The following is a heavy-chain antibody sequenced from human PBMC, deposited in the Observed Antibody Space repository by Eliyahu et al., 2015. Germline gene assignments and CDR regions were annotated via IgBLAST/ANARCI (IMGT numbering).Heavy chain of an antibody. J-gene: IGHJ3*02. V-gene: IGHV1-2*02. Sequence: QAQLVQSGAEXKRPGASVKVSCKTSGFTFTNYFFHWVRQAPGQGLEWMGWIIADNGGTEYPQKFQGRVTMTTDTSIRTVYMELNTLTSDDTAVYYCAKSGSSFNFRDTYDTWGQGTVVTVSS. CDR3: AKSGSSFNFRDTYDT. CDR2: IIADNGGT. D-gene: IGHD3-10*01. CDR1: GFTFTNYF.